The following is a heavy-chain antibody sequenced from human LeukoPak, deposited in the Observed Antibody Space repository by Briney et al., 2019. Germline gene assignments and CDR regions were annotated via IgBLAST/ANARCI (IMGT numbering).Heavy chain of an antibody. D-gene: IGHD4-17*01. J-gene: IGHJ6*03. CDR2: ISAYNGNT. Sequence: ASVKVSCKASGYTFTSYGISWVRQAPGQGLEWMGWISAYNGNTNYAQKFQGRVTITRNTSISTAYMELSSLRSEDTAVYYCARSDGDRDYYYYYMDVWGKGTTVTVSS. CDR3: ARSDGDRDYYYYYMDV. V-gene: IGHV1-18*01. CDR1: GYTFTSYG.